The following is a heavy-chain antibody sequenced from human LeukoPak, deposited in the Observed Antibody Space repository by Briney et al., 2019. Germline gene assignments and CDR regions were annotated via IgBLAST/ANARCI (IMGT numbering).Heavy chain of an antibody. D-gene: IGHD3-22*01. CDR1: GGSFSGYY. J-gene: IGHJ4*02. CDR2: INHSGST. Sequence: SETLSLTCAVYGGSFSGYYWSWIRQPPGKGLEWIGEINHSGSTNYNPSLKSRVTISVDTSKNQFSLKLSSVTAADTAVYYCARVRRYYYDSSGYYCALGGGLNAYYFDYWGQGTLVTVSS. CDR3: ARVRRYYYDSSGYYCALGGGLNAYYFDY. V-gene: IGHV4-34*01.